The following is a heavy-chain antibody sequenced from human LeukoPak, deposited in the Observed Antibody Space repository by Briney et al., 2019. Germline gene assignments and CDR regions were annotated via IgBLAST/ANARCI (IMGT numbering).Heavy chain of an antibody. CDR2: INPSGGST. CDR1: GYTFTSYY. V-gene: IGHV1-46*01. J-gene: IGHJ5*02. CDR3: ARDSKSSFMVRGSWFDP. Sequence: ASVKVSCKASGYTFTSYYMHWVRQAPGQGLEWMGIINPSGGSTSYAQKLQGRVTMTTDTSTSTAYMELRSLRSDDTAVYYCARDSKSSFMVRGSWFDPWGQGTLVTVSS. D-gene: IGHD3-10*01.